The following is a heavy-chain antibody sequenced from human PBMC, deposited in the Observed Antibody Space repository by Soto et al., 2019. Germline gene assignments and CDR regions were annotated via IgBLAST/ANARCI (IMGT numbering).Heavy chain of an antibody. CDR3: AKKVNSGPGSQYFDY. J-gene: IGHJ4*02. CDR1: GFTFSSYS. D-gene: IGHD3-10*01. CDR2: FRTSGDGGTT. Sequence: EVQLLESGGGLVQPGGSLRLSCAASGFTFSSYSMSWVRQAPGKGLEWVSGFRTSGDGGTTYYADSVKGRFTISRENSKNMLFLQMNSLRAEETAIYYCAKKVNSGPGSQYFDYWGQGTLVTVSS. V-gene: IGHV3-23*01.